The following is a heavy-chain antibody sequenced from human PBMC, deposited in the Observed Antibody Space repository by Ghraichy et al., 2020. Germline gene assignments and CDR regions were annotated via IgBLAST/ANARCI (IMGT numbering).Heavy chain of an antibody. Sequence: SETLSLTCTVSGASLSNDYWNWIRLPPGRGLEWIGNIYYTGSSNYNPSLKSRVTISLDTAENQFSLKLRSVTAADTAVYYCARVILNRYSGNYYFDYWGQGTRVTVSS. V-gene: IGHV4-59*01. CDR2: IYYTGSS. J-gene: IGHJ4*02. CDR3: ARVILNRYSGNYYFDY. D-gene: IGHD4-11*01. CDR1: GASLSNDY.